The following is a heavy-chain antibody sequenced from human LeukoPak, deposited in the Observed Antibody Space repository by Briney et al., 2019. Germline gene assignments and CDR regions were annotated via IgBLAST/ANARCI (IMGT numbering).Heavy chain of an antibody. CDR3: ARDSYSSGWQRLFDY. J-gene: IGHJ4*02. CDR1: GFTFSDYY. D-gene: IGHD6-19*01. Sequence: PGGSLRLSCAASGFTFSDYYMSWIRQAPGKGLEWVSYISSSGSTIYYADSVKGRFTISRDNAKNSLYLQMNSLRAEDTAVYYCARDSYSSGWQRLFDYWGQGTLVTVSS. V-gene: IGHV3-11*04. CDR2: ISSSGSTI.